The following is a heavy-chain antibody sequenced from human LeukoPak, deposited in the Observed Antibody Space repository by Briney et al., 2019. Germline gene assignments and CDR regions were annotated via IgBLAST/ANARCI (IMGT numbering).Heavy chain of an antibody. Sequence: GGSLRLSCAASGFTFSSYWMSWDRQAPGEGLEWVANIKQDGSEKYYVDSVKGRFTISRDNAKNSLYLQMNSLRAEDTAVYCCAKKPSSGYYYIDYWGQGTLVTVSS. CDR1: GFTFSSYW. CDR3: AKKPSSGYYYIDY. V-gene: IGHV3-7*03. CDR2: IKQDGSEK. D-gene: IGHD3-22*01. J-gene: IGHJ4*02.